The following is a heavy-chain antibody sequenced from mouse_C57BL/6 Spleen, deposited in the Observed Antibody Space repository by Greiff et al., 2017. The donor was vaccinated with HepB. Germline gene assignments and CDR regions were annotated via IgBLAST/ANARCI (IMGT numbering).Heavy chain of an antibody. CDR3: ERRDYGSSPYYFDY. Sequence: VQLQQPGAELVKPGASVKMSCKASGYTFTSYWITWVKQRPGQGLEWIGDIYPGSGSTNYNEKFKSKATLTVDKSSSTAYMQLSSLTSEYSAVYYSERRDYGSSPYYFDYWGQGTTLTVSS. D-gene: IGHD1-1*01. CDR1: GYTFTSYW. J-gene: IGHJ2*01. CDR2: IYPGSGST. V-gene: IGHV1-55*01.